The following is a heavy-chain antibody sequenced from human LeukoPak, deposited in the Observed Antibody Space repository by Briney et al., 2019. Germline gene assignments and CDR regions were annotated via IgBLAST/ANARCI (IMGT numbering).Heavy chain of an antibody. V-gene: IGHV3-7*01. Sequence: GGSLRLACAASGFTFSSYEMNWVRQAPGKGLEWVANIKQDGSEKYYVDSVKGRFTISRDNAKNSLYLQMNSLRAEDTAVYYCAKISTIFGVVNGYSSWFDPWGQGTLVTVSS. J-gene: IGHJ5*02. CDR1: GFTFSSYE. CDR2: IKQDGSEK. D-gene: IGHD3-3*01. CDR3: AKISTIFGVVNGYSSWFDP.